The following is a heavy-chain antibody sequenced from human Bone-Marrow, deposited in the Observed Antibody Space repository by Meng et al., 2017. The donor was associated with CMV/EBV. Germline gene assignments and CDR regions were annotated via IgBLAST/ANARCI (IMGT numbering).Heavy chain of an antibody. J-gene: IGHJ4*02. CDR2: INHSGST. Sequence: SKTLSLTCTVSGGSISSSSYYWGWIRQPPGKGLEWIGEINHSGSTNYNPSLKSRVSTSVDTSKNQFSLRLSSVTAADTAVYYCARAGNCSSTSCDYYFDYWGQGTLVTVSS. V-gene: IGHV4-39*07. CDR3: ARAGNCSSTSCDYYFDY. CDR1: GGSISSSSYY. D-gene: IGHD2-2*01.